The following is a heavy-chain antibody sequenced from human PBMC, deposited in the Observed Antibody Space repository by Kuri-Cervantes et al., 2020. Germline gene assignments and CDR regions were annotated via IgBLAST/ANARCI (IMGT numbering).Heavy chain of an antibody. D-gene: IGHD3-10*01. J-gene: IGHJ5*02. CDR1: GGSIRSDGYS. CDR2: IYHSGST. V-gene: IGHV4-30-2*01. Sequence: SETLSLTCTVSGGSIRSDGYSWGWIRQPPGKGLEWIGYIYHSGSTYYNPSLKSRVTISVDRSKNQFSLKLSSVTAADTAVYYCVRGYYGSESYYKMYPRHIDWFDPWGQGTLVTVSS. CDR3: VRGYYGSESYYKMYPRHIDWFDP.